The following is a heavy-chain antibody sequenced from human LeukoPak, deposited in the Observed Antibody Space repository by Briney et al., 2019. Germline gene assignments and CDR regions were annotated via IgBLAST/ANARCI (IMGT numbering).Heavy chain of an antibody. CDR3: AREIAAYGGNVYGAFDI. J-gene: IGHJ3*02. D-gene: IGHD4-23*01. Sequence: SETPALTCNVPGGSISSYHWSLIRQPAGKGPEWIWRIYTSGSTNYNPSLKSRVTMSVDTSKNQFSLKLSSVTAADTAVYYCAREIAAYGGNVYGAFDIWGQGTMVTVSS. CDR2: IYTSGST. V-gene: IGHV4-4*07. CDR1: GGSISSYH.